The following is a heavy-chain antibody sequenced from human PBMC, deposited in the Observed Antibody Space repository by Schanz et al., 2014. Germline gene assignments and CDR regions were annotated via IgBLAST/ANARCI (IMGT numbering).Heavy chain of an antibody. CDR3: ARSTGDPFDY. CDR1: GGSISSSSYY. Sequence: QLQLQESGPGLVKPSETLSLTCTVSGGSISSSSYYWGWIRQSPGQGLEWIGSIFYTGSTYYNPSLKSRVTIPVDPSNNQFSLKLSSVTAADTAVYYCARSTGDPFDYWGQGTLVTVSS. V-gene: IGHV4-39*07. D-gene: IGHD7-27*01. CDR2: IFYTGST. J-gene: IGHJ4*02.